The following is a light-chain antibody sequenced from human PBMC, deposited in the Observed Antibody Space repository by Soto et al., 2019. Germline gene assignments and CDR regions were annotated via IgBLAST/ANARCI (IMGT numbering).Light chain of an antibody. J-gene: IGKJ1*01. CDR3: QQYRSWPRT. CDR1: QSVDIN. V-gene: IGKV3-15*01. CDR2: GAS. Sequence: EIVLTQSPATLSVSPGERVTLSCRASQSVDINLAWYQQKPGQAPRPLIYGASTRATDMPGRFSGRGAGAEFTLTISSLQSEDFAVYYCQQYRSWPRTFGQGTKVEIK.